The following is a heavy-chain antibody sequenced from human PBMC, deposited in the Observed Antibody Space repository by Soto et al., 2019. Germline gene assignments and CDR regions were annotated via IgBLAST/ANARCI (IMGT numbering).Heavy chain of an antibody. CDR1: GFTFSSYG. Sequence: GGSLRLSCAASGFTFSSYGMHWVRQAPGKGLEWVAVIWYDGSNKYYADSVKGRFTISRDNSKNTLYLQMNSLRAEDTAVYYCARDWVNTYYDILTWISYYYYGMDVWGQGTTVTVSS. CDR3: ARDWVNTYYDILTWISYYYYGMDV. D-gene: IGHD3-9*01. J-gene: IGHJ6*02. CDR2: IWYDGSNK. V-gene: IGHV3-33*01.